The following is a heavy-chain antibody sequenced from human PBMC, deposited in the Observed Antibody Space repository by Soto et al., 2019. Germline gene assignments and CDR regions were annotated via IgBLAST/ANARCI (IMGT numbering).Heavy chain of an antibody. D-gene: IGHD2-2*01. V-gene: IGHV1-2*04. CDR3: ARDNSAKYCSSTSCYFYGMDV. J-gene: IGHJ6*02. CDR2: INPNSGGT. CDR1: GYTFTGYY. Sequence: ASVKVSCKASGYTFTGYYMHWVRQAPGQGLEWMGWINPNSGGTNYAQKFQGWVTMTRDTSISTAYMELSRLRSDDTAVYYCARDNSAKYCSSTSCYFYGMDVWGQGTTVTVSS.